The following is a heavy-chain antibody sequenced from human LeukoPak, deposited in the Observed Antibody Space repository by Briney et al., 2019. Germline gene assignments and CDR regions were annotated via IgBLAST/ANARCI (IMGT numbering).Heavy chain of an antibody. CDR1: GGSISSGSYY. D-gene: IGHD3-3*01. J-gene: IGHJ4*02. Sequence: SETLFLTCTVSGGSISSGSYYWGWIRQPAGKGLEWIGRIYTSGSTNYNPSLKSRVTISVDTSKNQFSLKLSSVTAADTAVYYCARDPVDYDLWSGHFDYWGQGTLVTVSS. CDR3: ARDPVDYDLWSGHFDY. CDR2: IYTSGST. V-gene: IGHV4-61*02.